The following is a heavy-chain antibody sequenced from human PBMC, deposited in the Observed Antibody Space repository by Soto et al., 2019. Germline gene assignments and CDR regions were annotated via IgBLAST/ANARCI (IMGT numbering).Heavy chain of an antibody. V-gene: IGHV1-69*01. CDR1: GGTFSSYG. CDR2: IIPSFGTT. CDR3: ATQREATATFEF. D-gene: IGHD2-21*02. J-gene: IGHJ4*02. Sequence: QVQLVQSGAEMKKPGSSVRVSCKASGGTFSSYGISWVRQAPGQGLEWVGGIIPSFGTTKYGQEFQDRVTITAAESTSTAYMELSRVRYEDTAVYYCATQREATATFEFWGQGTLITVSS.